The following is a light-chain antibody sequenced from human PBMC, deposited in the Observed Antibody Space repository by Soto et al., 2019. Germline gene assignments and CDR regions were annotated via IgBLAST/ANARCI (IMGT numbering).Light chain of an antibody. Sequence: EIVMTQSPAILSVSPGERATLSCRASQSVSSSLAWYQQKPGQAPRLLIYGASTRAIGVPARFSGSGSGTEFTLTIRSLQSEDFAVYYCQQHNNWPLITFGQGTRLDIK. CDR2: GAS. CDR1: QSVSSS. V-gene: IGKV3-15*01. J-gene: IGKJ5*01. CDR3: QQHNNWPLIT.